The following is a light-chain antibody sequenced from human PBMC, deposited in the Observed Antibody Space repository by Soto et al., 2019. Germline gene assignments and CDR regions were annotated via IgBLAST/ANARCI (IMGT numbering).Light chain of an antibody. CDR1: QSVSRNN. V-gene: IGKV3-20*01. J-gene: IGKJ1*01. Sequence: EIVLTQSPATLSLSPGERATLSCRASQSVSRNNLVWYQQKPGQAPRLLIFGASSRATGTPDRFSGSGSGTDFTLTISRLEPEDFAVYYCQQYGSSPPWTFGQGTKVDIK. CDR3: QQYGSSPPWT. CDR2: GAS.